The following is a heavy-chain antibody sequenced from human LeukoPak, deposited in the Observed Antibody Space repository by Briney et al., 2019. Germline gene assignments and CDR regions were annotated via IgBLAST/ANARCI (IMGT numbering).Heavy chain of an antibody. D-gene: IGHD3-22*01. CDR1: GFTFGDYA. CDR3: TGRSITMIVVEY. CDR2: IRSKAYGGTT. V-gene: IGHV3-49*05. Sequence: KAGGSLRLSCTASGFTFGDYAMSWFRQAPGKGLEWVGFIRSKAYGGTTEYAASVKGRFTISRDDSKSIAYLQMNSLKTEDTAVYYCTGRSITMIVVEYWGQGTLVTVSS. J-gene: IGHJ4*02.